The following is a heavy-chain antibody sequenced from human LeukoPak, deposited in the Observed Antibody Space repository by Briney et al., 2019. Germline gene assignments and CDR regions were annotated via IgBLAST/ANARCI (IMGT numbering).Heavy chain of an antibody. Sequence: QPGRSLRLSCAASGFTFTAYLIHWVRQAPGKGLEWVAVMSSDGNAMFYADSVKGRFTISRDNSKNTLYLQMNSLRAEDTAVYYCAKDRYCSGGSCYLFDYWGQGTLVTVSS. CDR3: AKDRYCSGGSCYLFDY. CDR2: MSSDGNAM. CDR1: GFTFTAYL. V-gene: IGHV3-30-3*01. J-gene: IGHJ4*02. D-gene: IGHD2-15*01.